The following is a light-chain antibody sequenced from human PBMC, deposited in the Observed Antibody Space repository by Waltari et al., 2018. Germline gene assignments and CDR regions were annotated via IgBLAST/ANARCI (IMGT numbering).Light chain of an antibody. CDR1: QSLLYRANNRNY. J-gene: IGKJ3*01. V-gene: IGKV4-1*01. CDR3: QQYFDTPS. Sequence: DIVMTQSPDSLAVSLGERATIKCKSGQSLLYRANNRNYLAWYQQKPGPPPKRLIYWASTRDSGVPDRFSGSGSGTDFTLTISSLQAADVAVYYCQQYFDTPSFGPGTKVEIK. CDR2: WAS.